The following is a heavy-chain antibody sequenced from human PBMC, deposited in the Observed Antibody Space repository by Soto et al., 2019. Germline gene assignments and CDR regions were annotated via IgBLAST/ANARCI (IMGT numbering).Heavy chain of an antibody. Sequence: QITLKESGPTLVKPTQTLTLTCTFSGFSLSTSGVGVGWIRQPPGKALECLALIYWDDDKRYSPSLKSRLTIPKDTSKIQVVLTMTNMDPVDTATYYCAHIAYSSSWSGVLVDYWGQGTLVTVSS. CDR3: AHIAYSSSWSGVLVDY. CDR1: GFSLSTSGVG. V-gene: IGHV2-5*02. J-gene: IGHJ4*02. D-gene: IGHD6-13*01. CDR2: IYWDDDK.